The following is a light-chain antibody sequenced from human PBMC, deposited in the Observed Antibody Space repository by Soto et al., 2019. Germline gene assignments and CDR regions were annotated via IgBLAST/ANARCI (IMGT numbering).Light chain of an antibody. Sequence: AIQMTQSPSSLSASVGDRVTITCRASQVIRNDLGWYQQKPGKAPKLLIYAASTLHSGVPSRFSGSGSATEFTLTISTLHPDDFATYYCQQYRGTFGQGTKVDIK. CDR3: QQYRGT. J-gene: IGKJ1*01. CDR2: AAS. V-gene: IGKV1-6*01. CDR1: QVIRND.